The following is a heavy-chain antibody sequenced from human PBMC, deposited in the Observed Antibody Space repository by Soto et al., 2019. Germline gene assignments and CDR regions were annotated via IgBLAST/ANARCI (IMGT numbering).Heavy chain of an antibody. CDR1: GGSISSSSYY. CDR3: ARHRPEVLRYFRALSDY. V-gene: IGHV4-39*01. J-gene: IGHJ4*02. CDR2: IYYSGST. D-gene: IGHD3-9*01. Sequence: PSETLSLTCTVSGGSISSSSYYWGWIRQPPGKGLEWIGSIYYSGSTYYNPSLKSRVTISVDTSKNQFSLKLSSVTAADTAVYYCARHRPEVLRYFRALSDYWGQGTLVTVSS.